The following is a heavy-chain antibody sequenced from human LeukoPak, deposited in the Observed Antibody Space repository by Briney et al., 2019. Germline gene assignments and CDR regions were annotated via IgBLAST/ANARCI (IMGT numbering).Heavy chain of an antibody. V-gene: IGHV1-2*02. CDR3: ARDYYDSSGYYGN. CDR1: GYTFTGYY. J-gene: IGHJ4*02. Sequence: ASVKVSCKASGYTFTGYYMHWVRQAPGQGLEWKGWINPNSGGTNYAQKFQGRVTMTRDTSISTAYMELSRLRSDDTAVYYCARDYYDSSGYYGNWGQGTLVTVSS. D-gene: IGHD3-22*01. CDR2: INPNSGGT.